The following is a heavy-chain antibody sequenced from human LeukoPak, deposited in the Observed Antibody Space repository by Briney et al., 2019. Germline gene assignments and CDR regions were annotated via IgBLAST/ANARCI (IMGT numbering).Heavy chain of an antibody. Sequence: GGSLRLSCAASGFTFSSYGMHWVRQAPGKGLEWVAVISYDGSNKYYADSLKGRFTISRDNSKNTLDLQMNSLRAEDTAVYYCAKPGGGWLQPRFDYWGQGTLVTVSS. CDR2: ISYDGSNK. CDR3: AKPGGGWLQPRFDY. V-gene: IGHV3-30*18. D-gene: IGHD5-24*01. CDR1: GFTFSSYG. J-gene: IGHJ4*02.